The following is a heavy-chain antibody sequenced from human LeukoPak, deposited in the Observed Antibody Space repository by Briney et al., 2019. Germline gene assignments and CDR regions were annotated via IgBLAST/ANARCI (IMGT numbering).Heavy chain of an antibody. CDR1: GFTFSSYA. V-gene: IGHV3-23*01. CDR2: IGGNT. Sequence: GGSLRLSCSASGFTFSSYAMTWVRQAPGKGLEWVSSIGGNTYYTDSVKGRFTISRDNSKNTLYLQMDSLRAGDTALYYCAKEGGAGYGYGMDVWGQGTTVTVSS. D-gene: IGHD5-18*01. J-gene: IGHJ6*02. CDR3: AKEGGAGYGYGMDV.